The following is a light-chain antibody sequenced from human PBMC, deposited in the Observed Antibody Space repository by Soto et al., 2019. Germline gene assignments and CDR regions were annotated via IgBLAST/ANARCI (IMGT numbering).Light chain of an antibody. Sequence: EIVLTQSPATLSLSPGERATLSCRASQSVSSFLAWYQQKPGQAPRLLIYDASNRATGIPTRFSGSGSGTDFTLTIISLEPEDCEFYYYQQRINWPLKFGGGTEVEIK. J-gene: IGKJ4*02. CDR1: QSVSSF. CDR3: QQRINWPLK. CDR2: DAS. V-gene: IGKV3-11*01.